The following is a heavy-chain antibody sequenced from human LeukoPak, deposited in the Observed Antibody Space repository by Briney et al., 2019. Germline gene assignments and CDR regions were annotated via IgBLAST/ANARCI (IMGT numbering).Heavy chain of an antibody. Sequence: SETLSLTCTVSGGSISSYYWSWIRQPAGKGLEWIGRIYTSGSTNYNPSLKSRVTMSVDTSKNQFSLKLSSVTAADTAVYYCASGTSRENTFAFDIWGQGTMVTVSS. J-gene: IGHJ3*02. CDR3: ASGTSRENTFAFDI. V-gene: IGHV4-4*07. CDR2: IYTSGST. D-gene: IGHD1-14*01. CDR1: GGSISSYY.